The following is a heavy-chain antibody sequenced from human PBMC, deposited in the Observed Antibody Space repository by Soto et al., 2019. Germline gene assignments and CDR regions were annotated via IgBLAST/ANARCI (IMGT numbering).Heavy chain of an antibody. J-gene: IGHJ6*02. D-gene: IGHD1-1*01. CDR3: ARDGSRGYDMDV. V-gene: IGHV3-48*02. CDR1: GFDFSNYD. CDR2: ISNTASTI. Sequence: EVQVVESGGGLIQPGGSLRLSCAGSGFDFSNYDMDWVRQAPGKGLEWISYISNTASTIFYADSVKGRFTISRDNARNSLFLQMNSLRDEDTAVYYCARDGSRGYDMDVWGQGTTVTVSS.